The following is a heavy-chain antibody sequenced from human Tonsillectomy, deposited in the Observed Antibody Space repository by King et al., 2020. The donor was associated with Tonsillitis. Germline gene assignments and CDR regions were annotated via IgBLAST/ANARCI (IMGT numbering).Heavy chain of an antibody. Sequence: QLVQSGSELKKPGSSVKVSCKASGYTFTSYAMNWVRQAPGQGLEWMGWINTNTGNPTYAQGFTGRFVFSLDTSVSTAYLQLSSLKAEDTAVYYCARDGRGLRHPYYDYWGQGTLVTVSS. CDR3: ARDGRGLRHPYYDY. J-gene: IGHJ4*02. D-gene: IGHD3-10*01. CDR1: GYTFTSYA. V-gene: IGHV7-4-1*02. CDR2: INTNTGNP.